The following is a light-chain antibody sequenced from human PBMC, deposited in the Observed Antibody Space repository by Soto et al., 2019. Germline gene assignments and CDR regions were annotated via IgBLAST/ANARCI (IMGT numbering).Light chain of an antibody. CDR3: SSYTSSTAYV. CDR2: EVS. Sequence: QSALTQPASVSGSPGQSITISCTGTSSDVGGYNYVSWYQLHPGKAPKLMVYEVSNRPSGVSNRFSGSKSGNTASLTISGLQAEDEADYCCSSYTSSTAYVFGNGTKLTVL. V-gene: IGLV2-14*01. CDR1: SSDVGGYNY. J-gene: IGLJ1*01.